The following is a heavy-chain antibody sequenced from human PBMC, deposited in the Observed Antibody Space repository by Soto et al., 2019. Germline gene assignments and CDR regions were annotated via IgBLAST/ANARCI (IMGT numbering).Heavy chain of an antibody. Sequence: GSLIASRAASGFTFNTYSISWGRPAPGKGLEWVASLSGGGGFTEHADSVKGRFTSSRDNSKNTLYLQMNSLRAEDTAVYYCANLHPGGYRPHWFHPRGQATLLTVSS. V-gene: IGHV3-23*01. J-gene: IGHJ5*02. D-gene: IGHD5-18*01. CDR2: LSGGGGFT. CDR1: GFTFNTYS. CDR3: ANLHPGGYRPHWFHP.